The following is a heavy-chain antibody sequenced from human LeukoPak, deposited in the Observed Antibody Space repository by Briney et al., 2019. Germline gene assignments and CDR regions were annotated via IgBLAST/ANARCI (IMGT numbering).Heavy chain of an antibody. J-gene: IGHJ4*02. V-gene: IGHV4-39*01. Sequence: SETLSLTCTVSGGSISSSSYYWGWIRQPPWKGLEWIGSIYYSGSTYYNPSLKSRVTISVDTSKNQFSLKLSSVTAADTAVYYCAWASLPTYDSSGYYDYWGQGTLVTVSS. CDR2: IYYSGST. CDR3: AWASLPTYDSSGYYDY. D-gene: IGHD3-22*01. CDR1: GGSISSSSYY.